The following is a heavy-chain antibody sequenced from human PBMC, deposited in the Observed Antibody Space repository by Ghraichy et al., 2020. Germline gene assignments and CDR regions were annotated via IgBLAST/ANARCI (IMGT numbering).Heavy chain of an antibody. Sequence: GGSLRLSCAASGFTFEMYGMTWVRQAPGKGLEWVSGISDDGRNTYYTNSVKGRFTISRDTSKNTLFLHMRDLRAEDTAIYYCANNIRVVSLLDSWGPGTLVSVSS. CDR1: GFTFEMYG. J-gene: IGHJ4*02. V-gene: IGHV3-23*01. D-gene: IGHD3-22*01. CDR3: ANNIRVVSLLDS. CDR2: ISDDGRNT.